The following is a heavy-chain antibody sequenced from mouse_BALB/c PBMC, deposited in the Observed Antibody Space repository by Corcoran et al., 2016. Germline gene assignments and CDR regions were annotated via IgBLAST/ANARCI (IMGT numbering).Heavy chain of an antibody. Sequence: QIQLVQSGPELKKPGETVKISCKASGYTFTNYGMNWVKQAPGRGLKWMGWINTYTGEPTYADDFKGRFAFSLETSASTAYLQINNLKNEDTTTEFCARWDYYYGSSYWYFDVWGAGTTVTVSS. CDR3: ARWDYYYGSSYWYFDV. J-gene: IGHJ1*01. CDR2: INTYTGEP. D-gene: IGHD1-1*01. V-gene: IGHV9-3-1*01. CDR1: GYTFTNYG.